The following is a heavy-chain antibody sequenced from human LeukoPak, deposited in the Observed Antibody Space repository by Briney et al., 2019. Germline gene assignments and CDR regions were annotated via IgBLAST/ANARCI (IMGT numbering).Heavy chain of an antibody. D-gene: IGHD4-17*01. J-gene: IGHJ3*02. CDR1: GGTFSSYT. CDR3: ATGTTTITAGAFDI. Sequence: ASVKVSCTASGGTFSSYTINWVRQAPGQGLEWMGRIITILGITNYAQNFQGRVTIRADKSTSTAYMELSDLRSEDTAVYYCATGTTTITAGAFDIWGQGTMVTVSS. CDR2: IITILGIT. V-gene: IGHV1-69*02.